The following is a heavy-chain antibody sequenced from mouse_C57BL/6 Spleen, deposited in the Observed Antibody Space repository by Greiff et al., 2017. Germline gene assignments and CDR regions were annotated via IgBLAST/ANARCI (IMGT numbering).Heavy chain of an antibody. CDR2: ISNLAYSI. CDR1: GFTFSDYG. D-gene: IGHD1-1*01. CDR3: ARQGYYGSSYGGYFDV. J-gene: IGHJ1*03. Sequence: EVKLVESGGGLVQPGGSLKLSCAASGFTFSDYGMAWVRQAPRKGPEWVAFISNLAYSIYYADTVTGRFTISRENAKNTLYLEMSSLRSEDTAMYYCARQGYYGSSYGGYFDVWGTGTTVTVSS. V-gene: IGHV5-15*01.